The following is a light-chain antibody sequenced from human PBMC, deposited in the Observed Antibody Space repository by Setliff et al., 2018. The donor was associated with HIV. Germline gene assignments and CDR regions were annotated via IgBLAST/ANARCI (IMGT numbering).Light chain of an antibody. Sequence: VLTQPASVSGSPGQSIAISCTGTTNDVGAYNYVSWYQQHPGKAPKLIIYGVTHRPSGVSDRFSGSKSGDTASLTISGLQTEDEADYYCSSYSTSSTPSVFGTGTKVTV. CDR3: SSYSTSSTPSV. J-gene: IGLJ1*01. CDR2: GVT. V-gene: IGLV2-14*03. CDR1: TNDVGAYNY.